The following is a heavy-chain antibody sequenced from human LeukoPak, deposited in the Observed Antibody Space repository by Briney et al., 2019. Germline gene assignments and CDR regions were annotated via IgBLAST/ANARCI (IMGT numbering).Heavy chain of an antibody. Sequence: GGSLRLSCAASGFTVSSNYMSWVRQVPGKGLEWVSVIYSGGSTYYADSVKGRFTISRHNSKNTLYLQMNSLRAEDTAVYYCARESEGASSGYFDYWGQGTLVTVSS. D-gene: IGHD1-26*01. CDR2: IYSGGST. CDR3: ARESEGASSGYFDY. CDR1: GFTVSSNY. V-gene: IGHV3-53*04. J-gene: IGHJ4*02.